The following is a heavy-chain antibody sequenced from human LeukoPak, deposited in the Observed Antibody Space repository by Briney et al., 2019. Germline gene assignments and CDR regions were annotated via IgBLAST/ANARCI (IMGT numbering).Heavy chain of an antibody. CDR2: FCLGRDT. CDR3: ARWASISRQPGGFFDH. J-gene: IGHJ4*02. Sequence: SETLSLTCTVSGDSVTNDCFWGWVRQPPGKELEWIGSFCLGRDTYYRPSLKSRVTISVDTSKTQFSLNLNSVTAADTAVYYCARWASISRQPGGFFDHWGQGTLVTVSS. V-gene: IGHV4-38-2*02. D-gene: IGHD3-16*01. CDR1: GDSVTNDCF.